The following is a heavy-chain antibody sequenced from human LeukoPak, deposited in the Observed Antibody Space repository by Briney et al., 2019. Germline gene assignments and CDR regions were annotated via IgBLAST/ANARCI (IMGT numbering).Heavy chain of an antibody. CDR2: IKSKTDGGTT. D-gene: IGHD3-22*01. CDR3: TTEPDSSGYYYWLGFDY. V-gene: IGHV3-15*01. J-gene: IGHJ4*02. CDR1: GFTFSNAW. Sequence: GGSLRLSCAASGFTFSNAWMSWVRQAPGKGLEWVGRIKSKTDGGTTDYAAPVKGRFTISRDDSKNTLYLQMNSLKTEDTAVYYCTTEPDSSGYYYWLGFDYWGQGTLVTVSS.